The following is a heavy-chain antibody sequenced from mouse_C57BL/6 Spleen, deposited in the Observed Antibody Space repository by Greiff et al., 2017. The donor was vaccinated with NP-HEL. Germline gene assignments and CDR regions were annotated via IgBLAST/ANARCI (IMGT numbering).Heavy chain of an antibody. D-gene: IGHD1-1*01. V-gene: IGHV1-42*01. CDR2: INPSTGGT. CDR1: GYSFTGYY. Sequence: VQLQQSGPELVKPGASVKISCKASGYSFTGYYMNWVKQSPEKSLEWIGEINPSTGGTTYNQKFKAKATLTVDKSSSTAYMQLKRLTSEDSAVYYCARDYYGSSYLFAYWGQGTLVTVSA. J-gene: IGHJ3*01. CDR3: ARDYYGSSYLFAY.